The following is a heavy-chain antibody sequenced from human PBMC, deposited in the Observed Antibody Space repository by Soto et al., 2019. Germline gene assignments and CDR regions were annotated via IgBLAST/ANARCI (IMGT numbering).Heavy chain of an antibody. V-gene: IGHV1-69*13. CDR2: IIPIFGTA. Sequence: ASVKVSCKASGGTFSSYAISWVRQAPGQGLEWMGGIIPIFGTANYAQKFQGRVTITADESTSTAYMELSSLRSEDTAVYYCARANRITGTTFSLGNYYYYGMDVWGQGTTVTVSS. CDR1: GGTFSSYA. CDR3: ARANRITGTTFSLGNYYYYGMDV. D-gene: IGHD1-20*01. J-gene: IGHJ6*02.